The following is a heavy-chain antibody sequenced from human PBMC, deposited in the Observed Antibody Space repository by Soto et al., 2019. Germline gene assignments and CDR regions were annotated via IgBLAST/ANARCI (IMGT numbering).Heavy chain of an antibody. CDR3: ARHEQFYYYYYGMDV. J-gene: IGHJ6*02. CDR2: INPGDSDI. V-gene: IGHV5-51*01. CDR1: GYSFTTYW. Sequence: PGESLKLSCKASGYSFTTYWIAWVRQMPGKGLEWMGIINPGDSDIRYSPSFQGQVTISADNSISTAYLQWSSLKASDTAMYYRARHEQFYYYYYGMDVWGQGTAVTVSS. D-gene: IGHD4-4*01.